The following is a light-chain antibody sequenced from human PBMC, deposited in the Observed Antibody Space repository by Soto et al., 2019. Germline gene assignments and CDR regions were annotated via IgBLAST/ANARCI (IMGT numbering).Light chain of an antibody. CDR1: QSVNSNY. V-gene: IGKV3-20*01. J-gene: IGKJ1*01. CDR2: GAS. CDR3: QQYDSTPPT. Sequence: EIVLTQSPGTLSLSPGERATLSCRASQSVNSNYLAWYQRKPGQAPRLLIYGASNRATDIPYRFSASGSGTDFNLTSTRLEAEDFAVYYCQQYDSTPPTFGQGTKVEVK.